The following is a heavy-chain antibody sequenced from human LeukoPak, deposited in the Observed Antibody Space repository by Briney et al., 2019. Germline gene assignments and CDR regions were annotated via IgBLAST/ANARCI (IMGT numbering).Heavy chain of an antibody. D-gene: IGHD3-9*01. J-gene: IGHJ5*02. Sequence: SETLSLTCTVSGGSISSYYWSWIRQPPGKGLEWIGYIYYSGSTNYNPSLKSRVTISVDTSKNQFSLKLSSVTAADTAVYYCARAGPDILTGYYWFDPWGQGTLVTVSS. CDR2: IYYSGST. V-gene: IGHV4-59*01. CDR1: GGSISSYY. CDR3: ARAGPDILTGYYWFDP.